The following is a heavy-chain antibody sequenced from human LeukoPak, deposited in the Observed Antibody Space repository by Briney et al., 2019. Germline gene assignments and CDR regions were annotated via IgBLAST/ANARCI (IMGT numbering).Heavy chain of an antibody. CDR2: IYYSGST. D-gene: IGHD6-13*01. V-gene: IGHV4-59*01. CDR3: ARDTAAAAGMGLDY. J-gene: IGHJ4*02. Sequence: SETLSLTCTVSGGSISSYYWSWVRQPPGKGLEWIGYIYYSGSTNYNPSLKSRVTISVDTSKNQFSLKLSSVTAADTAVYYCARDTAAAAGMGLDYWGQGTLVTVSS. CDR1: GGSISSYY.